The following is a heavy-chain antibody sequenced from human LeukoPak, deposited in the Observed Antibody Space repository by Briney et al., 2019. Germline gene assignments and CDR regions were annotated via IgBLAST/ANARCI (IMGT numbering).Heavy chain of an antibody. D-gene: IGHD4-17*01. CDR1: GGSISNYC. J-gene: IGHJ4*02. CDR2: IYITGST. V-gene: IGHV4-4*07. Sequence: PSETLSLTCTVSGGSISNYCWSWIRQSAGKGLEWIGRIYITGSTNYNPSLKSRVSMSLDTSKNQFSLKLSTVTAADTAVYYCARVPTVTFFDYWGQGTLVTVSS. CDR3: ARVPTVTFFDY.